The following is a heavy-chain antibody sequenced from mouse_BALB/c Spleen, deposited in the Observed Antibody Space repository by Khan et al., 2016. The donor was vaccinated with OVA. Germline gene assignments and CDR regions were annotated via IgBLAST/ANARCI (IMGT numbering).Heavy chain of an antibody. CDR1: GYSFTLYY. CDR2: VNPNTDNI. Sequence: EVQLQQPGPDLVKPGASVKMSCKASGYSFTLYYMSWVKQSHGKSLEWIGRVNPNTDNINYNQEFKGKAILTVDKSSNTAYMELRSLTSEDSAVYFGARGYNFFASWGQGTLVTVSA. CDR3: ARGYNFFAS. J-gene: IGHJ3*01. V-gene: IGHV1-26*01. D-gene: IGHD2-14*01.